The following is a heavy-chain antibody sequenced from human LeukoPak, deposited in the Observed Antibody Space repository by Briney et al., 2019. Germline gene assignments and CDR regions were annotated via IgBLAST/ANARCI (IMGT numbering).Heavy chain of an antibody. J-gene: IGHJ2*01. CDR2: IWYDGSNK. CDR1: GFSFTDAW. D-gene: IGHD4-17*01. Sequence: GGSLRLSCAASGFSFTDAWLSWVRQAPGKGLEWVAVIWYDGSNKYYADSVKGRFTISRDNSKNTLYLQMNSLRAEDTAVYYCARTDGDYFGSTYWYFDLWGRGTLVTVSS. CDR3: ARTDGDYFGSTYWYFDL. V-gene: IGHV3-33*08.